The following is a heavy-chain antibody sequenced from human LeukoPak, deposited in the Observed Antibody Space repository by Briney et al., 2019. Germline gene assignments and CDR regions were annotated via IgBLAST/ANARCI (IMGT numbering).Heavy chain of an antibody. CDR2: IWYDGSNK. CDR1: GFTFSSYG. Sequence: GRSLRLSCAASGFTFSSYGMHWVRQAPGKGLEWVAVIWYDGSNKYYADSVEGRFTISRDNSKNTLYLQMNSLRAEDTAVYYCAREQWLVGWDYWGQGTLVTVSS. V-gene: IGHV3-33*01. CDR3: AREQWLVGWDY. D-gene: IGHD6-19*01. J-gene: IGHJ4*02.